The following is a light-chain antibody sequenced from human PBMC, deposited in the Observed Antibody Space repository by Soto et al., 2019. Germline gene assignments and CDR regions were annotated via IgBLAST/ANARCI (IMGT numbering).Light chain of an antibody. V-gene: IGLV1-40*01. CDR1: SSNIGAGYD. J-gene: IGLJ2*01. Sequence: QSVLTQSPSVSGAPGQRVTISCTGGSSNIGAGYDVHWYQQLPGTAPKLLIYDNTHRPSGVPDRFSASRSGTSASLAITGLQAEDEADYYCQSFDISLSAAAIGGGTKVTVL. CDR2: DNT. CDR3: QSFDISLSAAA.